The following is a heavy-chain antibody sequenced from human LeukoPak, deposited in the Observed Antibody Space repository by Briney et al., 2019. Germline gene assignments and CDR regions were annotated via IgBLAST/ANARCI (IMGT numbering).Heavy chain of an antibody. Sequence: GGSLRLSCAASGFTFSSYEMNWVRQAPGKGLEWVSYISSSGSTIYYADSVKGRFTISRDNAKNSLYLQMNSLRAEDTAVYYCAREVVATITDHFDYWGQGTLVTVSS. J-gene: IGHJ4*02. CDR3: AREVVATITDHFDY. CDR1: GFTFSSYE. V-gene: IGHV3-48*03. D-gene: IGHD5-12*01. CDR2: ISSSGSTI.